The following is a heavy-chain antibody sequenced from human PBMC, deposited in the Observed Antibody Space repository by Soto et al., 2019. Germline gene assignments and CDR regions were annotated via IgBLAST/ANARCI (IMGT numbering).Heavy chain of an antibody. J-gene: IGHJ6*02. CDR2: VSYSGGST. Sequence: PGGGLMLPCAAAGFTFGSYSLSRVRQPPARGRQWGAGVSYSGGSTYYADSVKGRFTISRDNSKNTMYLQMNSLTAEDTAVYYCAIPHVAYYYYGVDVWGQGTTVTVSS. D-gene: IGHD2-21*01. CDR1: GFTFGSYS. V-gene: IGHV3-23*01. CDR3: AIPHVAYYYYGVDV.